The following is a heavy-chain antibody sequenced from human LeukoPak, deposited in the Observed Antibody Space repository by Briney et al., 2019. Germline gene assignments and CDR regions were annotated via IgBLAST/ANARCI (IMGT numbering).Heavy chain of an antibody. D-gene: IGHD3-22*01. J-gene: IGHJ3*02. Sequence: SETLSLTCTVSGTSISSNYWNWIRQPPGKGLEWIGYIYYSGSTNYNPSLKSRVTISVDTSKNQFSLKLSSVTAADTAVYYCASRSSGYYYFDAFDIWGQGTMVTVSS. CDR3: ASRSSGYYYFDAFDI. CDR2: IYYSGST. V-gene: IGHV4-59*01. CDR1: GTSISSNY.